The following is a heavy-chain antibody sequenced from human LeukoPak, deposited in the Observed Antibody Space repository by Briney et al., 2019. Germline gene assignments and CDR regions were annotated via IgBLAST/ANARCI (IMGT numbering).Heavy chain of an antibody. CDR2: IKSKIYGETT. V-gene: IGHV3-49*04. Sequence: GGSLRLSCAASGFTFSSYAMSWVRQAPGKGLEWVGFIKSKIYGETTHYAASVKGRFTISRDDSQSIAYLQMDSLQTEDTAVYYCTRDPVATPGYYYYGVDVWGQGTTVIVSS. D-gene: IGHD3-3*01. J-gene: IGHJ6*02. CDR3: TRDPVATPGYYYYGVDV. CDR1: GFTFSSYA.